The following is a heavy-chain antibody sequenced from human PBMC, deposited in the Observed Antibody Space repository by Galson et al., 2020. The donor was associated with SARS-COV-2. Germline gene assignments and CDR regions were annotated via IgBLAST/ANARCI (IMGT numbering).Heavy chain of an antibody. CDR2: IYYSGST. D-gene: IGHD2-2*01. J-gene: IGHJ4*02. CDR3: ARVHDLLEYCSSTSSYSIDY. CDR1: GGSISSSSYY. Sequence: SETLSVTCTVSGGSISSSSYYWGWIRQPPGKGLEWIGSIYYSGSTYYNPSLKSRVTISVDTSKNQFSLKLSSVTAADTAVYYCARVHDLLEYCSSTSSYSIDYWGQGTLVTVSS. V-gene: IGHV4-39*07.